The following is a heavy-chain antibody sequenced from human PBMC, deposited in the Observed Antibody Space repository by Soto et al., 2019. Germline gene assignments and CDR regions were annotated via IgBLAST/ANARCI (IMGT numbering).Heavy chain of an antibody. J-gene: IGHJ4*02. D-gene: IGHD2-21*02. Sequence: ASVKVSCKASGYTFSNYGIHWVRQAPGQRLEWMGLINAGNGNTKYSQKFQGRVTLTRDTSASTAYMELSSLRSADTAVYYCARGGHIAVVTASFDYWGQGTLVTVSS. CDR3: ARGGHIAVVTASFDY. V-gene: IGHV1-3*01. CDR2: INAGNGNT. CDR1: GYTFSNYG.